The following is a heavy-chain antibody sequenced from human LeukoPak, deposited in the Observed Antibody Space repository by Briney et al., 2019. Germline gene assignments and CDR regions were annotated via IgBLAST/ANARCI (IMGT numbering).Heavy chain of an antibody. CDR3: ARHLVDEAAADY. CDR2: IYTSGST. V-gene: IGHV4-4*07. D-gene: IGHD6-13*01. Sequence: SETLSLSCTVSGGSFSSYYWNWIRQPAGKGLEWIGRIYTSGSTNYNPSLKSRVTMSVDTSKNQFSLKLNSVTAADTAVYYCARHLVDEAAADYWGQGTLVTVSS. J-gene: IGHJ4*02. CDR1: GGSFSSYY.